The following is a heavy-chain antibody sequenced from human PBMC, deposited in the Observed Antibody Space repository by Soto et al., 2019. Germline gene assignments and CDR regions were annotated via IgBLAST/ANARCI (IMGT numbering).Heavy chain of an antibody. CDR2: INAGNGNT. D-gene: IGHD1-7*01. CDR3: AREVRTGTPYHYYGTDI. V-gene: IGHV1-3*01. J-gene: IGHJ6*02. CDR1: GYTFTSYA. Sequence: ASVKVSCKASGYTFTSYAMHCVRQAPGERLEWMGWINAGNGNTKYSQKFQGRVTITRDTSASTAYMELSSLGSEDTAVYYCAREVRTGTPYHYYGTDIWGQGTTVTSSS.